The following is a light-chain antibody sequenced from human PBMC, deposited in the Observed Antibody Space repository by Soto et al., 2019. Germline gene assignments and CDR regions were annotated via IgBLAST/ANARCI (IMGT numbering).Light chain of an antibody. Sequence: AIQLTQSPSSLSASVGDRVTITCRASQGISSALAWYQQKPGKAPKLLIYDASSLESGVPSRFSGSGSETAFTLNISSLQPEDFATYYCQQFNSYPRTFGPGTKVDIK. CDR2: DAS. CDR1: QGISSA. J-gene: IGKJ3*01. CDR3: QQFNSYPRT. V-gene: IGKV1-13*02.